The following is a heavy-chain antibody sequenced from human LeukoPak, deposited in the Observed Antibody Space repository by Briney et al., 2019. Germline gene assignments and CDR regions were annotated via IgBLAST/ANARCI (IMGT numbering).Heavy chain of an antibody. Sequence: SETLSLSCAVDGGSFSGYYWSWIRQPPGKGLEWIGEITHRGSTTYNPSLKSRVTISVDTSKNQFSLKLSCVTAADTTVYYCARRVNARHYSSNWFLGGALAIWGQRTRLTVSS. J-gene: IGHJ3*02. CDR2: ITHRGST. D-gene: IGHD6-13*01. V-gene: IGHV4-34*01. CDR3: ARRVNARHYSSNWFLGGALAI. CDR1: GGSFSGYY.